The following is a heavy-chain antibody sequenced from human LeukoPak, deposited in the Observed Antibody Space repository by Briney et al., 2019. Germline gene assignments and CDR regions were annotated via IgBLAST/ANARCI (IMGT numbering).Heavy chain of an antibody. D-gene: IGHD1-26*01. CDR1: GGSISSGGYS. CDR2: IYHSGST. J-gene: IGHJ5*02. V-gene: IGHV4-30-2*01. CDR3: ARSQYSGSYYEP. Sequence: KSSETLSLTCAVSGGSISSGGYSWSWIRQPPGKGLEWIGYIYHSGSTYYNPSLKSRVTVSVDRSKNQFSLKLSSVTAADTAVYYCARSQYSGSYYEPWGQGTLVTVSS.